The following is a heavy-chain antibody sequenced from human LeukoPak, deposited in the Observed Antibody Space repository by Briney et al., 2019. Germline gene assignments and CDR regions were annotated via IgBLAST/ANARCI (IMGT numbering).Heavy chain of an antibody. V-gene: IGHV4-34*01. CDR1: GGSFSGYY. D-gene: IGHD6-6*01. CDR3: ATRIAARPFDP. J-gene: IGHJ5*02. Sequence: SETLSLTCAVYGGSFSGYYWSWIRQPPGKGLEWIGEINHSGSTNYNPSLKSRVTISVDTSKNQFSLKLSSVTAADTAVYYCATRIAARPFDPWGQGTLVTVSP. CDR2: INHSGST.